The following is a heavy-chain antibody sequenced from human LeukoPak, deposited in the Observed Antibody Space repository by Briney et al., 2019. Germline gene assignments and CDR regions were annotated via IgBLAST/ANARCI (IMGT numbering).Heavy chain of an antibody. CDR1: GFTFTTYW. CDR3: VKVAKYYYGSETYYFFEH. CDR2: INQDGTEK. D-gene: IGHD3-10*01. J-gene: IGHJ4*02. Sequence: GSLRLSCAASGFTFTTYWMSWVRQLPGKGLEWVANINQDGTEKYYVDSVKGRFIISRDNAKNSLDLQMNSLRVEDTGIYYCVKVAKYYYGSETYYFFEHWGQGTPVTASS. V-gene: IGHV3-7*01.